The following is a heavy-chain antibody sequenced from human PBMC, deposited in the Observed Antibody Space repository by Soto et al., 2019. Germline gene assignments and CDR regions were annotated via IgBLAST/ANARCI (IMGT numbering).Heavy chain of an antibody. V-gene: IGHV3-30*18. CDR3: AKTSPLFLASPLFSAMDV. CDR2: ISYDGHNK. CDR1: GFTFGNYG. D-gene: IGHD3-3*01. J-gene: IGHJ6*02. Sequence: QVQLVESGGGVVQPGRSLRLSCAAPGFTFGNYGMHWVRQAPGKGLEWVALISYDGHNKYYAESVEGRFSISRDNSKNTLYLQMNSLRAEDSAVYRCAKTSPLFLASPLFSAMDVWGQGTTVTVSS.